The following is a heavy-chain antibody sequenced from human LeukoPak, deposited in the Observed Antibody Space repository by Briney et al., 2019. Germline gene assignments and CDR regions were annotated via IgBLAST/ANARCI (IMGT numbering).Heavy chain of an antibody. CDR2: IWYDGSNK. CDR3: AKERFGTGYSYYYYKGMDV. CDR1: GFTFSSYG. Sequence: GGSLRLSCAASGFTFSSYGMHWVRQAPGKGLEWVAVIWYDGSNKYYADSVKGRFTISRDNSKNTLYLQMNSLRAEDTAVYYCAKERFGTGYSYYYYKGMDVWGQGTTVTVSS. V-gene: IGHV3-33*06. J-gene: IGHJ6*02. D-gene: IGHD3-9*01.